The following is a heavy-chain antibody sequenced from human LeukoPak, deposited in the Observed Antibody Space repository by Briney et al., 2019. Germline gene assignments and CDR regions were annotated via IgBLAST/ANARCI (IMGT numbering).Heavy chain of an antibody. Sequence: GGSLRLSCAASGFTFSNYWMNWVRQAPGKGLEWVSAISGSGGSTYYADSVKGRFTISRDNSKNTLYLQMNSLRAEDTAVYYCAKGGTYYDFWSGYYFAYWGQGTLVTVSS. CDR2: ISGSGGST. D-gene: IGHD3-3*01. V-gene: IGHV3-23*01. CDR1: GFTFSNYW. CDR3: AKGGTYYDFWSGYYFAY. J-gene: IGHJ4*02.